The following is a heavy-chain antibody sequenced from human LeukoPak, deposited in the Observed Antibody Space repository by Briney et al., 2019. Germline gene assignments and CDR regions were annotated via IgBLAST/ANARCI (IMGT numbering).Heavy chain of an antibody. Sequence: SETLSLTCAVSGTSIIGDNWWSWVRQPPGKGLEWIGEIYHTGSTNYNPSLKSRVTISVDKSKNQFSLILSSVTAADTAVYYCARHYGPWGQGTLVTVSS. V-gene: IGHV4-4*02. D-gene: IGHD3-16*01. CDR2: IYHTGST. J-gene: IGHJ5*02. CDR3: ARHYGP. CDR1: GTSIIGDNW.